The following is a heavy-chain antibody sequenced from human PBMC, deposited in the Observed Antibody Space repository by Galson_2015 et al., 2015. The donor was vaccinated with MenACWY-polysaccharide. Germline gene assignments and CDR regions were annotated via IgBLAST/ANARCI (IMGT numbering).Heavy chain of an antibody. D-gene: IGHD4-17*01. V-gene: IGHV3-30*02. CDR2: IRYDGSNK. Sequence: SLRLSCAASGFTFSSYGMHWVRQAPGKGLEWVAFIRYDGSNKYYADSVKGRFTISRDNSKNTLYLQMNSLRAEDTAVYYCAKDSTVTTLGVWSYWYFDLWGRGTLVPVSS. CDR1: GFTFSSYG. J-gene: IGHJ2*01. CDR3: AKDSTVTTLGVWSYWYFDL.